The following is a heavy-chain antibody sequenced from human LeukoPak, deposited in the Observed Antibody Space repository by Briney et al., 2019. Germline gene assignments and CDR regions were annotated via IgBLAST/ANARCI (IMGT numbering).Heavy chain of an antibody. CDR3: ARDGSNWDFDY. J-gene: IGHJ4*02. CDR1: GFTFSGYP. CDR2: ISANGGST. D-gene: IGHD6-13*01. V-gene: IGHV3-64*01. Sequence: PGGSLRLSCAASGFTFSGYPMHWVRQAPGKGLEDLSGISANGGSTYYANSVKGRFTISRDNSKNTLYLQMGSLRPEDMAVYYCARDGSNWDFDYWGQGTLVTVSS.